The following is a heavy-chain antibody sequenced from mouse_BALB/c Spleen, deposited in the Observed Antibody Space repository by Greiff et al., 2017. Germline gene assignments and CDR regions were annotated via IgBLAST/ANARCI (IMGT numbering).Heavy chain of an antibody. V-gene: IGHV14-3*02. CDR1: GFNIKDTY. D-gene: IGHD2-10*02. Sequence: EVQLVESGAELVKPGASVKLSCTASGFNIKDTYTHWVKQRPEQGLEWIGRIDPANGNTKYDPKFQGKATITADTSSNTAYLQLSSLTSEDTAVYYCALYGNYEAYWGQGTLVTVSA. CDR2: IDPANGNT. J-gene: IGHJ3*01. CDR3: ALYGNYEAY.